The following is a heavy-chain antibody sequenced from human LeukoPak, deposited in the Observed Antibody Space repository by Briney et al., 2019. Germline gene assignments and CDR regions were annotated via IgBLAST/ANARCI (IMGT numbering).Heavy chain of an antibody. CDR1: GFTFSSYS. V-gene: IGHV3-21*01. CDR2: ISSSSSYI. D-gene: IGHD6-19*01. Sequence: GGSLRPSCAASGFTFSSYSMNWVRQAPGKGLEWVSSISSSSSYIYYADSVKGRSTISRDNAKNSLYLQMNSLRAEDTAVYYCAGSASSGWTIDYWGQGTLVTVSS. CDR3: AGSASSGWTIDY. J-gene: IGHJ4*02.